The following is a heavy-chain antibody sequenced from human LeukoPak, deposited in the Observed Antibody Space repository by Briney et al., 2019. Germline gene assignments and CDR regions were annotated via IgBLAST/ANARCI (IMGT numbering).Heavy chain of an antibody. J-gene: IGHJ6*02. V-gene: IGHV3-30-3*01. CDR2: ISYDGSNK. CDR1: GFTFSSYA. Sequence: GGSLRLSCAASGFTFSSYAMHWVRQAPGKGLEWVAVISYDGSNKYYADSVKGRFTISRDSSKNTLYLQMNSLRAEDTAVYYCARDGIVVVPAAAYGMDVWGQGTTVTVSS. D-gene: IGHD2-2*01. CDR3: ARDGIVVVPAAAYGMDV.